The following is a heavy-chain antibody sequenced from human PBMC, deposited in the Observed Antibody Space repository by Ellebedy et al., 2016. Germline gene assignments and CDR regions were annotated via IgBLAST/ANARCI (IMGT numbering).Heavy chain of an antibody. CDR1: GGSISDYY. J-gene: IGHJ3*02. D-gene: IGHD1-1*01. Sequence: GSLRLXCTVSGGSISDYYWSWIRQPPGKGLEWIGYIYYSGRTNYNPSLTSRVAISLDTSKNQFSLKVNSVTAADTAVYYCVRGTTTGHDVFDIWGQGTMVTVSS. CDR3: VRGTTTGHDVFDI. V-gene: IGHV4-59*01. CDR2: IYYSGRT.